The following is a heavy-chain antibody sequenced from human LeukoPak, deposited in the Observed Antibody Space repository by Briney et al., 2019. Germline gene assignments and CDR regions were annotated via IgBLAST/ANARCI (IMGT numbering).Heavy chain of an antibody. V-gene: IGHV3-30-3*01. CDR2: ISYDGSNK. J-gene: IGHJ3*02. D-gene: IGHD1-14*01. CDR3: ARDAEPRGAFDI. CDR1: GFTFSSYA. Sequence: GGSLRLSCAASGFTFSSYAMHWVRQAPGKGLEWVAVISYDGSNKYYADSVKGRFTISRDNSKNTLYLQMNSLRAEDTAVYYCARDAEPRGAFDIWGQGTMVTVSS.